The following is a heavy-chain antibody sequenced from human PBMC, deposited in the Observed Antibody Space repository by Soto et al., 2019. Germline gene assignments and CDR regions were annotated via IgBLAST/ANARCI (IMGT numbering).Heavy chain of an antibody. D-gene: IGHD4-17*01. Sequence: QVQLGQSGPEVRKPGASVRLSCATSGYNFNQYYIHLVRQAPGQGLEWMGIINLRGGTTEYAHKFRGRVTVTGDTSTRTAYMELSSLRSEDTAVYFCARGPDDSDVPRWDHWGKGTLITVSS. CDR3: ARGPDDSDVPRWDH. CDR2: INLRGGTT. CDR1: GYNFNQYY. J-gene: IGHJ4*02. V-gene: IGHV1-46*02.